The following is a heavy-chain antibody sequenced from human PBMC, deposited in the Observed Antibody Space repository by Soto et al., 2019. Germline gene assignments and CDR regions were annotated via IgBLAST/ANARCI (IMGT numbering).Heavy chain of an antibody. J-gene: IGHJ4*02. CDR1: GFTFGDYA. V-gene: IGHV3-49*04. CDR2: IRGKGYGGTT. D-gene: IGHD2-2*01. CDR3: TRGRVGYCSSITSCYYFDY. Sequence: EVQVVESGGGLVQPGRSLRRSCTASGFTFGDYAMSWVRQAPGKGLEWEGFIRGKGYGGTTQYAASVRGRFTISRDDSKSLAYLQMNSLKTEDTAVYFCTRGRVGYCSSITSCYYFDYWGQGILVTVSS.